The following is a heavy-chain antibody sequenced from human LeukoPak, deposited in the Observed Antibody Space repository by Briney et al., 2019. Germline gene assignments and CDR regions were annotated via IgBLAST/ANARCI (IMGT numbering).Heavy chain of an antibody. Sequence: SGGSLRLSCAASGFTFSSYGMHWVRQAPGKGLEWVAVISYDGSNKYYADSVKGRFTISRDNSKNTLYLQMNSLRAEDTAVYYCARGDLTALTPFDYWGQGTLVTVSS. CDR3: ARGDLTALTPFDY. CDR2: ISYDGSNK. V-gene: IGHV3-30*03. J-gene: IGHJ4*02. D-gene: IGHD3-9*01. CDR1: GFTFSSYG.